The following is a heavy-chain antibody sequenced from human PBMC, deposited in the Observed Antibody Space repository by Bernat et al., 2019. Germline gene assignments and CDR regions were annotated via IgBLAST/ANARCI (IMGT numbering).Heavy chain of an antibody. D-gene: IGHD5-18*01. V-gene: IGHV4-39*01. CDR1: GGSISSSSYY. CDR3: ARQTTDSYGFKDYYYDMDV. CDR2: IYYSGST. J-gene: IGHJ6*03. Sequence: QLQLQESGPGLVKPSETLSLTCTVSGGSISSSSYYWGWIRQPPGKGLEWIGSIYYSGSTYYNPSLKSRVTISVDTSKNQFSLKLSSVTAADTAVYYCARQTTDSYGFKDYYYDMDVWGKGTTVTVSS.